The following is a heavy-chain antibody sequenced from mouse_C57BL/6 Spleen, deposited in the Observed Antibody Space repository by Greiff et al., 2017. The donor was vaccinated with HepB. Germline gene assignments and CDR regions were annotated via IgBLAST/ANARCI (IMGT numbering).Heavy chain of an antibody. CDR3: ARDQPAWDAWYFDV. CDR2: INYDGSST. V-gene: IGHV5-16*01. J-gene: IGHJ1*03. Sequence: EVNVVESEGGLVQPGRSMKLSCTASGFTFSDYYMAWVRQVPEKGLEWVANINYDGSSTYYLDSLKSRFIISRDNAKNILYLQMSSLKSEDTATYYWARDQPAWDAWYFDVWGTGTTVTVSS. CDR1: GFTFSDYY. D-gene: IGHD4-1*01.